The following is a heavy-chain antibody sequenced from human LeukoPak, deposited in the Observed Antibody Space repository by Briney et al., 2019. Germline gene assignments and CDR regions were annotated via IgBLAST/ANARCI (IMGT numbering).Heavy chain of an antibody. D-gene: IGHD2-2*01. J-gene: IGHJ4*02. CDR1: GGSISSGGYY. Sequence: PSETLSLTCTVSGGSISSGGYYWSWIRQPPGKGLEWIGYIYHSGSTYYNPSLKSRVTISVDRSKNQFSLKLSSVTAADTAVYYCAGSVVPAAIVPLYFDYWGQGTLVTVSS. CDR2: IYHSGST. V-gene: IGHV4-30-2*01. CDR3: AGSVVPAAIVPLYFDY.